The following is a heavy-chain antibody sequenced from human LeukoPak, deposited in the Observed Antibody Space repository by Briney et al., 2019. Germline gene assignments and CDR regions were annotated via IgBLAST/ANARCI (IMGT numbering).Heavy chain of an antibody. Sequence: KPSETLSLTSGVSGGSLTSSYWIWIRHPPGKGLGWIGEVNQRRMTNYHPSLKSRVTISIDMSNSWFFLKLTSVTAADTAVYYCARGRGNRSWIDGWGHGSLVSVSS. CDR1: GGSLTSSY. CDR2: VNQRRMT. V-gene: IGHV4-34*01. CDR3: ARGRGNRSWIDG. D-gene: IGHD4-23*01. J-gene: IGHJ5*01.